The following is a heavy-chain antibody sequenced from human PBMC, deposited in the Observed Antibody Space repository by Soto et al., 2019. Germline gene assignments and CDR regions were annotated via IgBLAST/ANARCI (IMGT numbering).Heavy chain of an antibody. Sequence: EVQLLESGGGLVQPGGSLRLSCAASGFTFSSYAMSWVRQAPGKGLEWVSVISGSGDSTYYADSVRGRFTISRDNSKTTLYLQMHSLRAEDTAVYYCAKDRDGAAAGPTKFYGMDVWGQGTTVTVSS. D-gene: IGHD6-13*01. CDR2: ISGSGDST. J-gene: IGHJ6*02. CDR3: AKDRDGAAAGPTKFYGMDV. V-gene: IGHV3-23*01. CDR1: GFTFSSYA.